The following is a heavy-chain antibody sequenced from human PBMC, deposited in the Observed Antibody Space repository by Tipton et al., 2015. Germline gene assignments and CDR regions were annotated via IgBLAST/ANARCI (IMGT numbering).Heavy chain of an antibody. V-gene: IGHV3-53*01. Sequence: SLRLSCAASGFSVSSNYMSWVRQAPGQGLEWVSLIFSGDNTYADFVKGRFSMSRDNSKNTLYLQMYRLRVEDTAVYYCARGWEGAYDVWGQGTMATVSS. D-gene: IGHD1-26*01. J-gene: IGHJ3*01. CDR2: IFSGDNT. CDR3: ARGWEGAYDV. CDR1: GFSVSSNY.